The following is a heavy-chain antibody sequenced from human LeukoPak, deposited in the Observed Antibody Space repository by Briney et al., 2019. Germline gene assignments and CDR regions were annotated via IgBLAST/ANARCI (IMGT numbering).Heavy chain of an antibody. CDR2: ISWNSGSI. J-gene: IGHJ4*02. CDR1: GFTFDDYA. D-gene: IGHD6-19*01. Sequence: SLRLSCAASGFTFDDYAMHWVRQAPGKGLEWVSGISWNSGSIGYADSVKGRFTISRDNAKNSLYLQMNSLRAEDMALYYCARQWLALDYWGQGTLVTVSS. V-gene: IGHV3-9*03. CDR3: ARQWLALDY.